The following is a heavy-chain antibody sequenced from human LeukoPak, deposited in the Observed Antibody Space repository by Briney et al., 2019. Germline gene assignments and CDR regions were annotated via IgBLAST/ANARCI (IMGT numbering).Heavy chain of an antibody. D-gene: IGHD2-2*03. V-gene: IGHV3-48*01. J-gene: IGHJ4*02. CDR2: ISGRGSSI. CDR1: GFTFTNYW. CDR3: AKSGKILGY. Sequence: GGSLRLSCAASGFTFTNYWMNWVRQAPGKGLEWVAYISGRGSSIYYLDSVKGRFTISRDNAKNSLYLQMNNLRPEDTAVYYCAKSGKILGYWGQGTLVTVSS.